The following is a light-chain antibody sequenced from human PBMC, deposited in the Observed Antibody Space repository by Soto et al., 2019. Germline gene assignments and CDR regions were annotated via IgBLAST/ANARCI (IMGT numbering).Light chain of an antibody. CDR2: DAS. CDR1: QNINNW. V-gene: IGKV1-5*01. Sequence: DIQMTQSPSTLSTSVGDRVTITCRASQNINNWLAWYQQKPGKAPKLLIFDASSLESGVPSRFSASGSGTEFTLTISSLQPDDFANYYCQQYNSYWTFGQGTKVEIK. J-gene: IGKJ1*01. CDR3: QQYNSYWT.